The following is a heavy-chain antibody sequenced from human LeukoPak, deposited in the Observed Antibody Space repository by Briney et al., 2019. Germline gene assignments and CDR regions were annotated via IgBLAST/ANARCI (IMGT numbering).Heavy chain of an antibody. V-gene: IGHV1-69*10. J-gene: IGHJ4*02. Sequence: ASVTVSFKASGGTFIIYAISWVRQAPGQGVEWMGGIIPILGIANYAQKFQGRVTITADKSTSTAYMELSSLRSEDTAVYYCARSMVRGHFDYWGQGTLVTVPS. CDR1: GGTFIIYA. D-gene: IGHD3-10*01. CDR2: IIPILGIA. CDR3: ARSMVRGHFDY.